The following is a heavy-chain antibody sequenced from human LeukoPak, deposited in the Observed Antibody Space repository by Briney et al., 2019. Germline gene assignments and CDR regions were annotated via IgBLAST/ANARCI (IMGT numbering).Heavy chain of an antibody. CDR3: ARTVTYYYDSSGYYGVYYFDY. D-gene: IGHD3-22*01. CDR2: IFYSGST. J-gene: IGHJ4*02. CDR1: GGSISSYY. Sequence: SETLSLTCTVSGGSISSYYWSWIRQPPGKGLEWIGYIFYSGSTNYNPSLKSRVTISVDTSKNQFSLKLSSVTAADTAVYYCARTVTYYYDSSGYYGVYYFDYWGQGTLVTVSS. V-gene: IGHV4-59*12.